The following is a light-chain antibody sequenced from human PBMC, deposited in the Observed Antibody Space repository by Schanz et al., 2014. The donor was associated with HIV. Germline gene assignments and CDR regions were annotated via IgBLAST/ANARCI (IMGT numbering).Light chain of an antibody. CDR3: AAWDDSLSALYV. V-gene: IGLV2-14*03. CDR2: DVS. J-gene: IGLJ1*01. Sequence: QSVLTQPASVSGSPGQSITISCTGTSSDVGGYNYVSWYQQHPGKAPKLMIYDVSNRPSGVPDRFSGSKSGTSASLAITGLQAEDEADYYCAAWDDSLSALYVFGTGTKVTVL. CDR1: SSDVGGYNY.